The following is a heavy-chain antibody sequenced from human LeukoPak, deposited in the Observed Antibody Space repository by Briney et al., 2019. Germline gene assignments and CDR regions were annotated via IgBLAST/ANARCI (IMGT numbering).Heavy chain of an antibody. CDR2: IYYSGST. Sequence: SETLSLTCTVSGGPINSYYWSWIRQPPGKGLEWIGYIYYSGSTNYNPSLKSRVTISVDTSKNQLSLKLTSVTAADTAMYYCARESWTYDFWSPYYYMDVWGKGTTVTVSS. CDR1: GGPINSYY. J-gene: IGHJ6*03. V-gene: IGHV4-59*12. D-gene: IGHD3/OR15-3a*01. CDR3: ARESWTYDFWSPYYYMDV.